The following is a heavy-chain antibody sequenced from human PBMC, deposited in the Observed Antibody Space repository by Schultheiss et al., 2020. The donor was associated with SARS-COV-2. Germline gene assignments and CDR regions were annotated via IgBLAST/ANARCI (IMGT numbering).Heavy chain of an antibody. Sequence: SETLSLTCAVYGGSFSGYYWSWIRQPPGKGLEWIGYIYYSGSTNYNPSLKSRVTISVDTTKNQFSLKLSSVTAADTAVYYCARAGEVVPGPLDYWGQGTLVTVSS. CDR2: IYYSGST. V-gene: IGHV4-59*01. J-gene: IGHJ4*02. D-gene: IGHD2-2*01. CDR3: ARAGEVVPGPLDY. CDR1: GGSFSGYY.